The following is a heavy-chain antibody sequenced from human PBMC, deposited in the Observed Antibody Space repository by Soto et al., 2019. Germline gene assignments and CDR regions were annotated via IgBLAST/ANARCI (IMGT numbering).Heavy chain of an antibody. Sequence: PSETLSLTCTVSGGSISTYYWSWIRQPPGMGLEGIGYIYYSGSTNYKPSLKSRVTMSVDTSKNQFSLKLSSVTAADTAVYYGARGGCSGGSCYYNYYDYGMDGWGQGTTVTVAS. CDR1: GGSISTYY. D-gene: IGHD2-15*01. CDR2: IYYSGST. V-gene: IGHV4-59*01. CDR3: ARGGCSGGSCYYNYYDYGMDG. J-gene: IGHJ6*02.